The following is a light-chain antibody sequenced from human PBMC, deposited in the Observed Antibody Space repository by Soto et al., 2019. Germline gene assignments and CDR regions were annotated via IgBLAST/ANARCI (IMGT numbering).Light chain of an antibody. V-gene: IGKV3-20*01. Sequence: EIVLTQSPGTLSLSPGERATLSCRASQSVSSSYLARYQQKPGQAPRLLIYGASSRATGIPDRFSGSGSGTDFPLAISRLEPEDFAVYYCQQYGSSPRTFGQGTKVEIK. CDR2: GAS. CDR3: QQYGSSPRT. J-gene: IGKJ1*01. CDR1: QSVSSSY.